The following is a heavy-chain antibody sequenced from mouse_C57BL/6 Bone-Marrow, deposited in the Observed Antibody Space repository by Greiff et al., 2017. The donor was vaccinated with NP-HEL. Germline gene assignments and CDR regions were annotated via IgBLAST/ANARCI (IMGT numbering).Heavy chain of an antibody. D-gene: IGHD1-1*01. V-gene: IGHV1-81*01. CDR3: ARDYYGSSYDWYFDV. J-gene: IGHJ1*03. CDR2: LYPRSGNT. Sequence: VQLQESGAELARPGASVKLSCKASGYTFTSYGISWVKQRTGQGLEWIGELYPRSGNTYYNEKFKGKATLTADKSSSTAYMELRSLTSDDSAVYFCARDYYGSSYDWYFDVWGTWTTVTVSS. CDR1: GYTFTSYG.